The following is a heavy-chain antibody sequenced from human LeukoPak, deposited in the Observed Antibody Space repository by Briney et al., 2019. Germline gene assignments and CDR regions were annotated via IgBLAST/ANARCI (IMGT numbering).Heavy chain of an antibody. D-gene: IGHD3-10*01. Sequence: SETLSLTCAVSGGSISSSSYYWGWIRQPPGKGLEWIGSIYYSGSTYYNPSLKSRVTISVDTSKNQFSLKLSSVTAADTAVYYCARHNPYYGSGGHQLANWFDPWGQGTLVTVSS. V-gene: IGHV4-39*01. CDR2: IYYSGST. CDR1: GGSISSSSYY. J-gene: IGHJ5*02. CDR3: ARHNPYYGSGGHQLANWFDP.